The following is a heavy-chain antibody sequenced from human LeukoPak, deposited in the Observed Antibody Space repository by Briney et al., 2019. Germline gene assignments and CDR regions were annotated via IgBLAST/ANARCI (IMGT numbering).Heavy chain of an antibody. D-gene: IGHD6-13*01. Sequence: GGSLRLSCAASGFTFDDYAMHWVQQAPGKGLEWVSGISWNSGSIGYADSVKGRFTISRDNAKNSLYLQMNSLRAEDTALYYCAKDNTGSSWYNYYYGMDVWGQGTTVTVSS. J-gene: IGHJ6*02. CDR1: GFTFDDYA. V-gene: IGHV3-9*01. CDR3: AKDNTGSSWYNYYYGMDV. CDR2: ISWNSGSI.